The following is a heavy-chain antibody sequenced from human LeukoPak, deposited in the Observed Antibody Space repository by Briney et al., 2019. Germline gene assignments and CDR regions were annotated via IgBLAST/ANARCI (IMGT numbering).Heavy chain of an antibody. D-gene: IGHD2-2*02. CDR2: ISGSGEST. CDR3: ARTRSCSSTSCYIDY. V-gene: IGHV3-23*01. CDR1: GFTFSSYA. Sequence: GGSLRLSCAASGFTFSSYAMSWVRQAPGPGLEWVSGISGSGESTYYADSVKGRFTISRDNSKNTLYLQMNSLRAEDTAVYYCARTRSCSSTSCYIDYWGQGTLVTVSS. J-gene: IGHJ4*02.